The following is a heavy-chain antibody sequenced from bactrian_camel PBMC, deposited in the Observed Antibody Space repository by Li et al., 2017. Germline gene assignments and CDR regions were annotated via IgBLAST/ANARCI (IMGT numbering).Heavy chain of an antibody. CDR2: INRAGDNT. D-gene: IGHD1*01. CDR1: GFTVSSYR. V-gene: IGHV3S1*01. Sequence: HVQLVESGGGSVQSGGSLRLSCAASGFTVSSYRMYWVRQAPGKGLEWDSTINRAGDNTYYDDSVKGRFTISQDNAKTTIYLQMDSLEPEDTGVYYCAADLILASRRISNACTLSQGTQVTVS. J-gene: IGHJ4*01.